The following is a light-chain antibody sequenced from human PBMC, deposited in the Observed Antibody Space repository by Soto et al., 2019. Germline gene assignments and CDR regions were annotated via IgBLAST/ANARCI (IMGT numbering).Light chain of an antibody. V-gene: IGKV1-33*01. CDR2: DAS. CDR3: QQYDNLRIT. CDR1: QDISNY. J-gene: IGKJ3*01. Sequence: DIQMTQSPSSLSASVGDRVTITCQASQDISNYLNWYQQKPGKAPKLLIYDASNLETGVPSRFSRSGSGTDFTFTISSLQAEDIATYYCQQYDNLRITFGPGTKVDIK.